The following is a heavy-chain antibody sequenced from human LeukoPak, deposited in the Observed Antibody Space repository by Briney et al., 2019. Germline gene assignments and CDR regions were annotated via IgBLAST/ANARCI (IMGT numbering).Heavy chain of an antibody. CDR2: IKSKTDGGTT. Sequence: GGSLRLSCAASGFTFSNAWMSWVRQAPGKRLEWVGRIKSKTDGGTTDYAAPVKGRFTISRDDSKNTLYLQMNSLKTEDTAVYYCTTPRPWRWLVRRGYDAFDIWGQGTMVTVSS. CDR3: TTPRPWRWLVRRGYDAFDI. V-gene: IGHV3-15*01. J-gene: IGHJ3*02. D-gene: IGHD6-19*01. CDR1: GFTFSNAW.